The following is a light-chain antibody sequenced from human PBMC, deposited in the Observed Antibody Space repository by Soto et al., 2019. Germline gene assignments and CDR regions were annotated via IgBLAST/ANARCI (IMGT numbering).Light chain of an antibody. CDR3: QQYDSYPLT. Sequence: AIQLTQSPASLASSVVHRVSSTCRASQGISSALAWYQQKPGKAPKVLIYDVSTLESGVPSRFSGSGSGTEFTLTISSLQPEDFATYYCQQYDSYPLTFGGGTKVDI. J-gene: IGKJ4*01. CDR1: QGISSA. CDR2: DVS. V-gene: IGKV1-13*02.